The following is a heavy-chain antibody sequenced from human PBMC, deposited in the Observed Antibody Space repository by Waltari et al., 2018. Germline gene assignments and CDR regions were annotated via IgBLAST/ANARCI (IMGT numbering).Heavy chain of an antibody. Sequence: EEQLVESGGGLIQPGESLRVSCAVSGFTFSRYWMNWVRQGPGKGLVWVARINSDGSDTSDADTVKGRFTISRDNAKNTVYLQMKSLGVEDTAVYYCARMARKTYSSPVAGRDYYYGMDVWGLGTTVTVSS. V-gene: IGHV3-74*01. CDR1: GFTFSRYW. CDR3: ARMARKTYSSPVAGRDYYYGMDV. D-gene: IGHD6-13*01. J-gene: IGHJ6*02. CDR2: INSDGSDT.